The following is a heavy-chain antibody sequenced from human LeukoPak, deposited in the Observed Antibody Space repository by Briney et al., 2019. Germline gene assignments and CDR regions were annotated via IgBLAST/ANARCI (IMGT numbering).Heavy chain of an antibody. Sequence: SETLSLTCTVSGGSIRNYFWTWIRQPPGKGLEWIGYVYYSGSTNYNYNPSLKSRVTISVDTSKNQFSLKLSSVTAADTAVYYCARRSGSGWYVRAFDIWGQGTMVTVSS. CDR2: VYYSGSTNY. CDR1: GGSIRNYF. D-gene: IGHD6-19*01. J-gene: IGHJ3*02. V-gene: IGHV4-59*08. CDR3: ARRSGSGWYVRAFDI.